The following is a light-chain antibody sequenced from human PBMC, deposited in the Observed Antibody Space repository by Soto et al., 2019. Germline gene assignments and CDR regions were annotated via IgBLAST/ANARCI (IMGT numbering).Light chain of an antibody. CDR2: EVS. J-gene: IGLJ1*01. CDR1: SXDVGGYNY. CDR3: SSYTSSSTRV. V-gene: IGLV2-14*01. Sequence: QSALTQPASVSGSPGQSITISCTGTSXDVGGYNYVSWYQQHPGKAPKLMIYEVSNRLSGISNRFSGSKSGNTASLTISGLQAEDEADYYCSSYTSSSTRVFGTGTKVTVL.